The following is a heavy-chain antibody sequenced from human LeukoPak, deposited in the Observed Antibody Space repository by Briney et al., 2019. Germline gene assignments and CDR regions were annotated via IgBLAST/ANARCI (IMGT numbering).Heavy chain of an antibody. J-gene: IGHJ4*02. CDR3: AKDQDVPAAGTWGSIDY. D-gene: IGHD6-13*01. CDR2: ISGSGGST. CDR1: GFTFSSYA. Sequence: PGGSLRLSCAASGFTFSSYAMSWVRQAPGKGLEWVSAISGSGGSTYYADSVKGRFTISRDNSKKTLYLQMNSLRAEDTAVYYCAKDQDVPAAGTWGSIDYWGQGTLVTVSS. V-gene: IGHV3-23*01.